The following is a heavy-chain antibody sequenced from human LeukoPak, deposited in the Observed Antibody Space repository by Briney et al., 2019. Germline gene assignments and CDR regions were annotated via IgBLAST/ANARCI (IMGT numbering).Heavy chain of an antibody. Sequence: VASVKVSCKASGYTFTGYYMHWVRQAPGQGLEWMGGIIPIFGTANYAQKFQGRVTITADESTSTAYMELSSLRSEDTAVYYCAMSSSGYSLTFDYWGQGTLVTVSS. J-gene: IGHJ4*02. CDR2: IIPIFGTA. CDR1: GYTFTGYY. D-gene: IGHD3-22*01. CDR3: AMSSSGYSLTFDY. V-gene: IGHV1-69*13.